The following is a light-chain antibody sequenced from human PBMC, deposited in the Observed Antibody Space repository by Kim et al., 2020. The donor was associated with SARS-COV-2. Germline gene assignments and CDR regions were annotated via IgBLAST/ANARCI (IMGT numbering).Light chain of an antibody. J-gene: IGKJ3*01. CDR1: QGISNF. CDR2: AAS. Sequence: AVVGDRVTITCRASQGISNFLAWYQQKPGKVLKTLIYAASTLQSGAPSRFSASGSGTDFTLTISSLQPEDVATYYCQRYNNAPRTFGPGTKVDIK. CDR3: QRYNNAPRT. V-gene: IGKV1-27*01.